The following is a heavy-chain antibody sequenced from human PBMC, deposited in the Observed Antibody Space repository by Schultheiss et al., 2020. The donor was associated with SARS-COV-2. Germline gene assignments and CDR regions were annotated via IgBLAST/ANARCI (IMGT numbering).Heavy chain of an antibody. J-gene: IGHJ6*02. CDR1: GFTFDDYA. Sequence: GGSLRLSCAASGFTFDDYAMHWVRQAPGKGLEWVSGISWNSGSIGYADSVKGRFTISRDNAKNSLYLQMNSLRAEDTALYYCASLYGTNGVLHYYGMDVWGQGTTVTVSS. D-gene: IGHD2-8*01. CDR2: ISWNSGSI. CDR3: ASLYGTNGVLHYYGMDV. V-gene: IGHV3-9*01.